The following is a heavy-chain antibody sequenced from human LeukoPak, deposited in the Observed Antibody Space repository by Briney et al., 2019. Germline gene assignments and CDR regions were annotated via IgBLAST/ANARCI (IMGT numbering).Heavy chain of an antibody. CDR1: GFTLSQYA. J-gene: IGHJ3*02. V-gene: IGHV3-33*01. CDR3: AREADCSGGSCYRGAFDI. Sequence: PGGSLRLSCEASGFTLSQYAMHWVRQAPGKGLEWVAAIWYDGSNDYYADSVKGRFTISRDNSKNTLSLQMNSLRAEDTAVYYCAREADCSGGSCYRGAFDIWGQGTMVTVSS. CDR2: IWYDGSND. D-gene: IGHD2-15*01.